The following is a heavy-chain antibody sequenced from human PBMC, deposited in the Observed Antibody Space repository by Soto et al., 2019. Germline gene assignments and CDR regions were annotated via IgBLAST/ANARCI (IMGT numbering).Heavy chain of an antibody. V-gene: IGHV3-30*03. CDR1: GFTFSGYG. Sequence: QVQLVESGGRVVQPGGSLRLSCAASGFTFSGYGMQWVRRSPGEGLEWVATMAHDGSDQYYGDSVKGRFTISRDNSKNTLYLQMDSLRPADTAVYYCARSRGGSSYYPPDYWGEGTLVTVSS. J-gene: IGHJ4*02. CDR2: MAHDGSDQ. CDR3: ARSRGGSSYYPPDY. D-gene: IGHD6-13*01.